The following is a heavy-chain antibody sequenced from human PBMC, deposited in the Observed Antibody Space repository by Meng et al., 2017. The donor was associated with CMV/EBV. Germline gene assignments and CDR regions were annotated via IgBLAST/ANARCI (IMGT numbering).Heavy chain of an antibody. CDR1: GFTFSSSG. CDR2: IWYDGSNK. J-gene: IGHJ4*02. Sequence: LSLTCAASGFTFSSSGMHWVRQAPGKGLEWVAVIWYDGSNKYYADSVKGRFTISRDNSKNTLYLQMNSLRAEDTAVYYCAKEYGRYCSGGSCYSRHWGQGTLVTVSS. V-gene: IGHV3-33*06. CDR3: AKEYGRYCSGGSCYSRH. D-gene: IGHD2-15*01.